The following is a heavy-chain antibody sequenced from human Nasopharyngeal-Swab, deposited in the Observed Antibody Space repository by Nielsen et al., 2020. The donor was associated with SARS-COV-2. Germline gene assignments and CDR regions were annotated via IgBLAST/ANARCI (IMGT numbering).Heavy chain of an antibody. CDR2: IYYSGST. V-gene: IGHV4-39*01. J-gene: IGHJ4*02. CDR1: GGSISSSSYY. Sequence: SETLSLTCTVSGGSISSSSYYWGWIRQPPGKGLEWIGSIYYSGSTYYNPSLKSRVTIFVDTSKNQFSLKLSSVTAADTAVYYCARQSRSRSGWLPPSDYWGQGTLVTVSS. D-gene: IGHD6-19*01. CDR3: ARQSRSRSGWLPPSDY.